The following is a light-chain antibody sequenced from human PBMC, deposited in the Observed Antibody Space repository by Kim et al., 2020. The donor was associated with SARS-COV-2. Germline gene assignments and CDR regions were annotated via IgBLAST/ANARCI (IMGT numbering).Light chain of an antibody. CDR2: AAS. CDR1: QSISKY. J-gene: IGKJ4*01. V-gene: IGKV1-39*01. Sequence: DIQMTQSPSFLSASVGDRVTITCRASQSISKYLNWYQQKPGKAPKLLIYAASSLQSGVPSRFSGSGSGTDFTLTITSLQTEDFAAYYCQQSYSSPPTFGGGTRVDIK. CDR3: QQSYSSPPT.